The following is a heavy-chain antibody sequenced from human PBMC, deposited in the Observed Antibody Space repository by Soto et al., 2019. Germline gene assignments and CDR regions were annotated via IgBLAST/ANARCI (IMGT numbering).Heavy chain of an antibody. J-gene: IGHJ4*02. CDR3: AKRSPPSDGELFGRPKD. D-gene: IGHD6-6*01. V-gene: IGHV3-23*01. CDR1: GFTFSSYA. Sequence: VQILESGGGLVQPGGSLRLSCGGSGFTFSSYAMIWVRQAPGKGLEWVSGISGNGDTTYYADSLKGRFSISRDNSKNTVYLQMNSLRAEDTAVYYCAKRSPPSDGELFGRPKDWGQGTLVTVSS. CDR2: ISGNGDTT.